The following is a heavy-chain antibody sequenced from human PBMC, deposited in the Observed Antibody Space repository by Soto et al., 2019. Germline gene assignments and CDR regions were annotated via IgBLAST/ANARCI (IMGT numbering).Heavy chain of an antibody. D-gene: IGHD1-1*01. CDR2: ITNSGST. Sequence: SETLSLTCAVFGGSFSDSYWSWIRQSPEKGLEWIGEITNSGSTYYNPSLKSRVTISGDTSKNQFSLEVRSVTAADTAVYLCARGRTAIATRWLDSRGKGPLVTVSS. J-gene: IGHJ5*01. CDR3: ARGRTAIATRWLDS. CDR1: GGSFSDSY. V-gene: IGHV4-34*01.